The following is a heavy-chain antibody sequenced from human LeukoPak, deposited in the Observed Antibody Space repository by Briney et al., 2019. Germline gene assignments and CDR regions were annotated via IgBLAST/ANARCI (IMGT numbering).Heavy chain of an antibody. J-gene: IGHJ4*02. CDR1: GFTFSSYG. CDR2: IWYDGSNK. CDR3: ARDRSVRYFDY. V-gene: IGHV3-33*01. Sequence: GGSLRLSCAASGFTFSSYGMHWVRQAPGKSLEWVAVIWYDGSNKYYADSVKGRFTISRDTPKNTLYLQMNSLRAEDTAVYYCARDRSVRYFDYWGQGALVTVSS. D-gene: IGHD2-15*01.